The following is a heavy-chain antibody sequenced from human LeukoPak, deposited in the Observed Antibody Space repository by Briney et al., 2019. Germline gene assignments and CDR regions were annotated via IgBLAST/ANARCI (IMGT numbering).Heavy chain of an antibody. CDR2: VAQDGSAQ. V-gene: IGHV3-7*01. D-gene: IGHD1-26*01. Sequence: GGSLRLSCAASGFTFSVYLMTWVRQAPGKGLEWLANVAQDGSAQNYVDSLEGRFTVSRDNPRNTLYLQMHSLRAEHAAVYYCARVIGGAIDYWGQGTLVTVSS. J-gene: IGHJ4*02. CDR1: GFTFSVYL. CDR3: ARVIGGAIDY.